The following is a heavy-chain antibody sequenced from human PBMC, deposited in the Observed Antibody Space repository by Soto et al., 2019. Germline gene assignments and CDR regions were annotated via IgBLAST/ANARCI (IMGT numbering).Heavy chain of an antibody. CDR2: ISYDGSNK. J-gene: IGHJ4*02. CDR1: GFTFSSYG. D-gene: IGHD5-12*01. Sequence: QVQLVESGGGVVQPGRSLRLSCAASGFTFSSYGMHWVRQAPGKGLEWVAVISYDGSNKYYADSVKGRFTISRDNSKNTLYLQMNGLRAEDTAVYYCATSPGGGGYDRGAEIDYWGQGTLVTVSS. CDR3: ATSPGGGGYDRGAEIDY. V-gene: IGHV3-30*03.